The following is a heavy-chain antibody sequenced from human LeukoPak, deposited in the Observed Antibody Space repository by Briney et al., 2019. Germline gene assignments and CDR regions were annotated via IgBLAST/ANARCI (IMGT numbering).Heavy chain of an antibody. V-gene: IGHV4-59*02. Sequence: SETLSLTCNVSGGSVTNLYWSWIRQPPGKGLEWIGYIYYNGSPNYNPSLKSRITISIDTSKNQFSLKLNSLTAADTAVYYCARDLSGWFHFDYWGRGMLVTVSS. CDR1: GGSVTNLY. J-gene: IGHJ4*02. D-gene: IGHD3-3*01. CDR3: ARDLSGWFHFDY. CDR2: IYYNGSP.